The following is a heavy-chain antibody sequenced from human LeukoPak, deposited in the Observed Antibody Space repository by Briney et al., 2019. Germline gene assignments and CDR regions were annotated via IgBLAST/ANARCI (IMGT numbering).Heavy chain of an antibody. CDR1: GFTFTNYG. Sequence: GGSLRLSCAASGFTFTNYGIHWVRQAPGKGLEWVAVISYDGSNKYYADSVKGRFTISRDNSKNTLYLQMNSLRAEDTAVYYCAKMTYSAYDEGHDYWGQGTLVTVSP. V-gene: IGHV3-30*18. CDR2: ISYDGSNK. D-gene: IGHD5-12*01. J-gene: IGHJ4*02. CDR3: AKMTYSAYDEGHDY.